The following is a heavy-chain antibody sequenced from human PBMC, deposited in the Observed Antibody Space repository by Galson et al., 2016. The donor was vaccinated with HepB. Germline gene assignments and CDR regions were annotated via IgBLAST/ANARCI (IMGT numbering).Heavy chain of an antibody. J-gene: IGHJ4*02. V-gene: IGHV1-18*01. CDR2: ISAHNGNT. CDR3: GRDRIGSSTDLDN. Sequence: SVKVSCKASGYTFSNYGISWVRQAPGQGLEWMGWISAHNGNTNYAENFQGRVTMTTDTSTSTAYMEVRRLRSDDTAGYYCGRDRIGSSTDLDNWGQGTLVTVSS. CDR1: GYTFSNYG. D-gene: IGHD2/OR15-2a*01.